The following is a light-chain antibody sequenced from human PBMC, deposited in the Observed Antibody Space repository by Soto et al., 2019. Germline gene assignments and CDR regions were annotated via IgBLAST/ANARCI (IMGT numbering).Light chain of an antibody. J-gene: IGKJ1*01. CDR1: RSISSW. CDR3: QQYNSFWT. Sequence: DIQMTQSPSTLSASVGDRVTITCRASRSISSWLAWYQQKPGKAPKLLIYDASYLERGVPSRFSGSGSGTEFTLTISSLQPDDLATYYCQQYNSFWTFGQGPKV. CDR2: DAS. V-gene: IGKV1-5*01.